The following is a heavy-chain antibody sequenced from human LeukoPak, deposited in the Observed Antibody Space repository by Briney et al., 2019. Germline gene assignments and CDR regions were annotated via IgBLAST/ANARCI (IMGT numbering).Heavy chain of an antibody. CDR1: GFTFSDYV. V-gene: IGHV3-23*01. CDR3: AREGASVGTYYSDY. D-gene: IGHD2-21*02. Sequence: GESLRLSCAASGFTFSDYVMSWVRQAPGKELEWVAGISGSGDYTYYADSVKGRFPIFRDNSKNTLFLQMNNLRVDDTAVYYCAREGASVGTYYSDYWGQGSLVLVSS. CDR2: ISGSGDYT. J-gene: IGHJ4*02.